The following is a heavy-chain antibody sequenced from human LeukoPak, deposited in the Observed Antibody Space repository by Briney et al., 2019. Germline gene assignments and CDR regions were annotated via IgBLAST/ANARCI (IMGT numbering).Heavy chain of an antibody. CDR2: ISSSSSYI. J-gene: IGHJ5*02. D-gene: IGHD3-3*01. Sequence: GGSLRLSCAASGFTFSSYSMNWVRQAPGKGLEWVSSISSSSSYIYYAASVKGRFTISRDNAKNSLYLQMNSLRAEDTAVYYCARLQDYDFWSGYYRKYNWFDPWGQGTLVTVSS. V-gene: IGHV3-21*01. CDR3: ARLQDYDFWSGYYRKYNWFDP. CDR1: GFTFSSYS.